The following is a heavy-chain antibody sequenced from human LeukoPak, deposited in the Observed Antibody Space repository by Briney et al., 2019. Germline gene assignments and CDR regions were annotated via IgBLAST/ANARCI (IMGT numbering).Heavy chain of an antibody. J-gene: IGHJ4*02. CDR2: IYYSGSP. Sequence: SETLSLTCTVSGDSISSSSYYWTWIRQPPGKGLEWIGSIYYSGSPYYNPSLRSRVTISIDTSKNQFSLKLSSVTAADTTLYYCARRLGAARGLYYFDYWGQGTLVTVSS. CDR1: GDSISSSSYY. D-gene: IGHD6-13*01. CDR3: ARRLGAARGLYYFDY. V-gene: IGHV4-39*01.